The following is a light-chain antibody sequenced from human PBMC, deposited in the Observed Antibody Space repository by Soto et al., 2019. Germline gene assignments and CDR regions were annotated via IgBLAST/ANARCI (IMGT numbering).Light chain of an antibody. V-gene: IGLV3-21*02. Sequence: SYELTQPPSVSVAPGQTARITCGGNNIGSKSVHWYQQKPGQAPVLVVYGDSDRPSGIPERFSGSNSGNTATLTISRVEAGDEADYYCQVWDSSSDHPGVFGTGTKLTVL. J-gene: IGLJ1*01. CDR2: GDS. CDR3: QVWDSSSDHPGV. CDR1: NIGSKS.